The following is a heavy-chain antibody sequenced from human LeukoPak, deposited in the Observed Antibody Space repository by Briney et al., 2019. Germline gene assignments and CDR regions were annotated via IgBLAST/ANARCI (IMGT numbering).Heavy chain of an antibody. CDR3: ARVSSSWADY. D-gene: IGHD6-13*01. V-gene: IGHV1-2*02. CDR2: INSNSSDT. Sequence: GASVKVSCKTSGYTFAGYYIHWVRQAPGQGLEWMGWINSNSSDTNYAQTFEGRVTMTRDTSISTAFMELSSLRSDDTAMYYCARVSSSWADYWGQGTLVTVSS. CDR1: GYTFAGYY. J-gene: IGHJ4*02.